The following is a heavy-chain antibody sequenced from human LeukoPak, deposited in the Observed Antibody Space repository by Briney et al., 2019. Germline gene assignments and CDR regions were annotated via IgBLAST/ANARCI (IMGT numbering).Heavy chain of an antibody. D-gene: IGHD3-10*01. CDR3: AKDLWFGESSQPPYYFDY. J-gene: IGHJ4*02. CDR2: ITSSGDAT. Sequence: GGSLRLSCVASGFTFNIYSMSWVRQAPGKGLEWVSSITSSGDATFYADSVKDHFTISRDNSRSTLYLQMSRLRVEDTAVYYCAKDLWFGESSQPPYYFDYWGQGTLVTVSS. CDR1: GFTFNIYS. V-gene: IGHV3-23*01.